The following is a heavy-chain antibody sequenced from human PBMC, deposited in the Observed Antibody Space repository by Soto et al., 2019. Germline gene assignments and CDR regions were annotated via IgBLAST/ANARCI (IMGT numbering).Heavy chain of an antibody. V-gene: IGHV4-31*03. CDR3: ARGGITMVRGVIFDY. CDR1: GGSISSGGYY. D-gene: IGHD3-10*01. J-gene: IGHJ4*02. CDR2: IYYSGST. Sequence: QVQLQESGPGLVKPSQTLSLTCTVSGGSISSGGYYWSWIRQHPGKGLEWIGYIYYSGSTYYNPSLESRVTISVDTSKNQFSLKLSSVTAADTAVYYCARGGITMVRGVIFDYWGQGTLVTVSS.